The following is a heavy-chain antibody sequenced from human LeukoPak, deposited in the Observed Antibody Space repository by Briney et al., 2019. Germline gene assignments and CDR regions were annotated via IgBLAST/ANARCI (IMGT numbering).Heavy chain of an antibody. CDR1: GFGFSRYW. Sequence: GGSLRLSCAASGFGFSRYWMHWVRQAPGTGLKWVSRIYRDGSTTDYADSVKGRFSISRDNAKNSLYLQMNSLRVEDTAVYYCARVYGGGSYYSDYWGQGTLVTVSS. V-gene: IGHV3-74*01. CDR2: IYRDGSTT. D-gene: IGHD1-26*01. J-gene: IGHJ4*02. CDR3: ARVYGGGSYYSDY.